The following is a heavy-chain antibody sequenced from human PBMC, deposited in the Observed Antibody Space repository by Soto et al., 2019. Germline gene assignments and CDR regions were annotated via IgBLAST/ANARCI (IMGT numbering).Heavy chain of an antibody. V-gene: IGHV3-30*18. CDR1: GFTFSVFG. D-gene: IGHD6-19*01. Sequence: QVHLVESGGGAVQPGGSLRLSCAASGFTFSVFGMHWVRQAPGKGPEWVAVISHEGNSKHYADSVKGRFTISRDNAKNTLSLLMDSLRPEDTALYYCAKTITLSPSDDSRGRGALIDHWGQGTLVTVSS. CDR3: AKTITLSPSDDSRGRGALIDH. J-gene: IGHJ4*02. CDR2: ISHEGNSK.